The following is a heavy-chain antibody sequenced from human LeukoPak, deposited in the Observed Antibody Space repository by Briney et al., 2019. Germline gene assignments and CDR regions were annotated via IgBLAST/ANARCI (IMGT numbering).Heavy chain of an antibody. CDR2: IYGDGRI. CDR3: ARESGYSYGLAGFFDY. Sequence: GGSLRLSCAASGFTVTSNYMSWVRQAPGKGLEWVSVIYGDGRIHYADSVKGRFTISRDDSKNALYLQMNSLRAEDTAVYYCARESGYSYGLAGFFDYWGQGTLVTVSS. D-gene: IGHD5-18*01. J-gene: IGHJ4*02. CDR1: GFTVTSNY. V-gene: IGHV3-53*01.